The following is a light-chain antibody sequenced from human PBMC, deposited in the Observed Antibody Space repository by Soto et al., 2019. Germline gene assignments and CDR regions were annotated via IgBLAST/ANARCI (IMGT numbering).Light chain of an antibody. V-gene: IGKV1-5*03. J-gene: IGKJ1*01. CDR1: HGMNNY. CDR3: QHYTSYSEA. Sequence: DIQMTQSPSSLSASVGDRISVTCQASHGMNNYLNWYQHKPGKAPKILIYKASTLKSGVPSRFSGSGSGTELTLTISSLQPHDFATYHCQHYTSYSEAFGQGNKVDIK. CDR2: KAS.